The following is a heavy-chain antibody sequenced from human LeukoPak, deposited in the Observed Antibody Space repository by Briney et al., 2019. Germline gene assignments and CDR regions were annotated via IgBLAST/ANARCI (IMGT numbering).Heavy chain of an antibody. V-gene: IGHV4-30-2*01. CDR3: ARAEFGELWDY. CDR1: GGSISSGGYY. J-gene: IGHJ4*02. Sequence: SQTLSLTCTVSGGSISSGGYYWSWMRPPPGKGLEWIGYIYHSGSTYYNPSLKSRVTISVDRSKNQFSLKLSSVTAADTAVYYCARAEFGELWDYWGQGTLVTVSS. D-gene: IGHD3-10*01. CDR2: IYHSGST.